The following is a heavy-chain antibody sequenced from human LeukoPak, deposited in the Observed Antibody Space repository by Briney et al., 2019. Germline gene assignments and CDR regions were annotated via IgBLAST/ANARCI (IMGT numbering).Heavy chain of an antibody. CDR2: ISSSSTTI. D-gene: IGHD2-21*01. J-gene: IGHJ4*02. CDR1: GFTFSDYS. CDR3: ARERVIAAAGDGFDS. Sequence: PGVSLRLSCAASGFTFSDYSMNWVRQAPGKGLEWVSYISSSSTTIFYADSVKGRFTISRDNAKNSLFLQMNGLRDEDTALYYCARERVIAAAGDGFDSWGQGTLVTVSS. V-gene: IGHV3-48*02.